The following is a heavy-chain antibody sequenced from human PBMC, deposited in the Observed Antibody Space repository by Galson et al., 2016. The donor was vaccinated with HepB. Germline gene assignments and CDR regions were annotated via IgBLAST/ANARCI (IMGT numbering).Heavy chain of an antibody. V-gene: IGHV3-33*01. Sequence: SLRLSCAASGLRLSDYGGTHWVRQAPGKGLEWVAIIWYDGSNKYYADSVKERFTISRDTSKNTLYLQMNSLTAEDTAVYYCARDLGSSWRSGSFDFWGQGSLVTVSS. CDR2: IWYDGSNK. CDR1: GLRLSDYGG. D-gene: IGHD6-13*01. CDR3: ARDLGSSWRSGSFDF. J-gene: IGHJ4*02.